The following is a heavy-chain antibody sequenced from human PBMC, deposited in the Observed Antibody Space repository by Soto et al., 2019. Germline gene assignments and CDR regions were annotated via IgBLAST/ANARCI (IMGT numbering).Heavy chain of an antibody. CDR2: VYHSGST. V-gene: IGHV4-30-2*01. CDR3: AAGGGLPRYY. CDR1: GGSISSGVYS. Sequence: QLQLQESGSGLVKPSQTLSLTCAVSGGSISSGVYSWSWIRQAPGKGLEWIGYVYHSGSTYYNPSLKGRVTISVDRSKNQFSLKLSSVTAAETAVYYCAAGGGLPRYYSGHGTLGTVSS. J-gene: IGHJ4*01. D-gene: IGHD5-12*01.